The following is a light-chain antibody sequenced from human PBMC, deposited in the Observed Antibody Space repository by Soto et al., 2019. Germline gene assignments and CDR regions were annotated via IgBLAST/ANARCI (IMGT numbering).Light chain of an antibody. CDR3: QQSHCAPLT. Sequence: QMTQSPSSLFASVGDRVTITCRASQSISSHLNWYQQKVGQTPRLLIYAASTLQSEVPPRFSGRCSATQFTLTISDLQREDFASYYGQQSHCAPLTVRGGPKIQI. CDR2: AAS. V-gene: IGKV1-39*01. J-gene: IGKJ4*01. CDR1: QSISSH.